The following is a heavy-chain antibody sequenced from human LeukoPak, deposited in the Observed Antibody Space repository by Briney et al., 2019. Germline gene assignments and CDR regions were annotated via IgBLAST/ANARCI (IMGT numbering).Heavy chain of an antibody. Sequence: SETLSLTCTVSGGSISSYYWSRIRQPAGKGLEWIGRIYTSESTNYNPSLKSRVTMSVDTSKNQFSLKLSSVTAADTAVYYCARDRYSSSSWVPDAFDIWGQGTMVTVSS. CDR2: IYTSEST. CDR1: GGSISSYY. D-gene: IGHD6-6*01. J-gene: IGHJ3*02. CDR3: ARDRYSSSSWVPDAFDI. V-gene: IGHV4-4*07.